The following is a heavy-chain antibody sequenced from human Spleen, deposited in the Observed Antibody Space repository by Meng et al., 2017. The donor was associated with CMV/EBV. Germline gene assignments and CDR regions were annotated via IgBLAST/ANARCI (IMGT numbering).Heavy chain of an antibody. D-gene: IGHD1-26*01. V-gene: IGHV3-23*01. Sequence: GESLKISCAASGFTFSSYAMSWVRQAPGKGLEWVSAISGSGGSTYYADSVKGRFTISRDNAENALSLQMNSLRAEDTAVYYCVRSILGATKPPYDYWGQGTLVTVSS. CDR1: GFTFSSYA. J-gene: IGHJ4*02. CDR3: VRSILGATKPPYDY. CDR2: ISGSGGST.